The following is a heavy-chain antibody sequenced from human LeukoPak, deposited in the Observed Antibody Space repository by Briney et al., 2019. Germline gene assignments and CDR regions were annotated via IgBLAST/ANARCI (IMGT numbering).Heavy chain of an antibody. Sequence: GGSLRLSCAASGFTFSNAWMSWVRQAPGKGLEWVGRIKSKTDGGTTDYAAPVKGRFTISRDDSKNTLYLQMNSLKTEDTAVYYCAKDWDIVATISYFDYWGQGTLVTVSS. J-gene: IGHJ4*02. D-gene: IGHD5-12*01. CDR2: IKSKTDGGTT. V-gene: IGHV3-15*01. CDR1: GFTFSNAW. CDR3: AKDWDIVATISYFDY.